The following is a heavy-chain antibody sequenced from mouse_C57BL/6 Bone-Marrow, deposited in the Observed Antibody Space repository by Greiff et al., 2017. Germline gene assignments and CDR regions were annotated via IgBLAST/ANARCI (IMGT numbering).Heavy chain of an antibody. D-gene: IGHD1-1*01. Sequence: EVQLQESGEGLVKPGGSLKLSCAASGFTFSSYAMSWVRQTPEKRLVWVAYISSGGDYIYYADTVKGRFTISRDNARNTLYLQMSSLKSEDTAMYYCTRVGAYVSSPFAYWGQETLVTVSA. CDR2: ISSGGDYI. CDR3: TRVGAYVSSPFAY. CDR1: GFTFSSYA. J-gene: IGHJ3*01. V-gene: IGHV5-9-1*02.